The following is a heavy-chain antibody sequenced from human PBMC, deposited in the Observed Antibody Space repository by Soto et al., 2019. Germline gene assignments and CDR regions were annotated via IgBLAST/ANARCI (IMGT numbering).Heavy chain of an antibody. CDR2: IYYSGST. CDR3: ARDYRPTYYYDSGGYYPPTYFDS. D-gene: IGHD3-22*01. Sequence: ETLSLTCTVSGGSISSSSYYWGWIRQPPGKGLEWIGSIYYSGSTYYNPSLKSRVTISVDTSKNQFSLRLSSVTAADTAVYFCARDYRPTYYYDSGGYYPPTYFDSWGQGALVTVSS. J-gene: IGHJ4*02. CDR1: GGSISSSSYY. V-gene: IGHV4-39*02.